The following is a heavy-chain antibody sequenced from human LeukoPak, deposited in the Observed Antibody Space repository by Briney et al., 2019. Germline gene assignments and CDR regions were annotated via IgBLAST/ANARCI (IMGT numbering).Heavy chain of an antibody. Sequence: GGSLRLSCAASGFSFSNYEMNWVRQTPGKGLEWVSYMSSSGSMTWYADSVKGRFTISRDNAKRSLYLQMNSLRVEDTAVYYCARADGMAFDYWGQGTLVTVSS. V-gene: IGHV3-48*03. J-gene: IGHJ4*02. CDR1: GFSFSNYE. CDR3: ARADGMAFDY. D-gene: IGHD5-24*01. CDR2: MSSSGSMT.